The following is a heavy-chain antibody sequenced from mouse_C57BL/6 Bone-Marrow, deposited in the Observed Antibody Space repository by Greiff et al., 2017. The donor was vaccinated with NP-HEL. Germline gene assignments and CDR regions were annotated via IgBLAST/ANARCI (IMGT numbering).Heavy chain of an antibody. Sequence: EVHLVESGGGLVKPGGSLKLSCAASGFTFSSYAMSWVRQTPEKRLEWVATISDGGSYTYYPDNVKGRFTISRDNAKNHLYLQMSHLKSEDTSLYYCARRHGNPYAMDYWGQGTSVTVSS. D-gene: IGHD2-1*01. CDR1: GFTFSSYA. CDR2: ISDGGSYT. J-gene: IGHJ4*01. V-gene: IGHV5-4*03. CDR3: ARRHGNPYAMDY.